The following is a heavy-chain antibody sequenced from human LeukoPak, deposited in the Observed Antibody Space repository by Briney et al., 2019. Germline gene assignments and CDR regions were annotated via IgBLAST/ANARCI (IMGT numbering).Heavy chain of an antibody. Sequence: QTGGSLRLSCAASGLTFSSYAMSWVRQAPGKGLEWVSAISGSGGSTYYADSVKGRFTISRDNSKNTLYLQMNSLRAEDTAVYYCAKDPRSYYYYGMDVWGQGTTVTVSS. V-gene: IGHV3-23*01. CDR2: ISGSGGST. CDR3: AKDPRSYYYYGMDV. J-gene: IGHJ6*02. CDR1: GLTFSSYA.